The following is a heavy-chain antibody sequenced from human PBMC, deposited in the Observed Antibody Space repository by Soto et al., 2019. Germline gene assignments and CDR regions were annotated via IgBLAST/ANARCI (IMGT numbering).Heavy chain of an antibody. Sequence: PGGSLRLSCAASGFSLSDYYMSWIRQAPGEGLEWVSYISSSGSTTHYADSVKGRFTISKDNAKNSVYLQMNSLRAEDTAVHYCARVRGDSSGSYYFDYWGQGTLVTVSS. CDR3: ARVRGDSSGSYYFDY. J-gene: IGHJ4*02. CDR2: ISSSGSTT. V-gene: IGHV3-11*01. D-gene: IGHD3-22*01. CDR1: GFSLSDYY.